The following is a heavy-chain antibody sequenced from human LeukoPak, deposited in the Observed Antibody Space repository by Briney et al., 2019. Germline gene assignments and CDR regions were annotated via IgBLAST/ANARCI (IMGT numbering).Heavy chain of an antibody. D-gene: IGHD3-22*01. J-gene: IGHJ6*02. CDR3: ARGRNSGYPSYYYYYYGMDV. CDR1: GGPFSGYY. V-gene: IGHV4-34*01. Sequence: SETLSLTCAVYGGPFSGYYWSWIRQPPGKGLEWIGEINHSGSTNYNPSLKSRVTISVDTSKNQFSLKLSSVTAADTAVYYCARGRNSGYPSYYYYYYGMDVWGQGTTVTVSS. CDR2: INHSGST.